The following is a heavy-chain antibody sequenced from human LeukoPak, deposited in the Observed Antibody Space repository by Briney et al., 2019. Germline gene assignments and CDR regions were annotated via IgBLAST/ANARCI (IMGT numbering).Heavy chain of an antibody. CDR3: ARVSPTYSPLASFGKYYFDY. Sequence: ASVKVSCKASGYTFTGYYMHWVRQAPGQGLEWMGWINLNSGGTNYAQKFQGRVTMTRDTSISTAYMELSRLRSDDTAVYYCARVSPTYSPLASFGKYYFDYWGQGTLVTVSS. CDR2: INLNSGGT. CDR1: GYTFTGYY. D-gene: IGHD3-10*01. J-gene: IGHJ4*02. V-gene: IGHV1-2*02.